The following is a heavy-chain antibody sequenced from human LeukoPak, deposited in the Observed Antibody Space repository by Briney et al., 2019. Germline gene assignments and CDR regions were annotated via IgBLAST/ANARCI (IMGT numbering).Heavy chain of an antibody. Sequence: GGSLRLSCAASGFTFSNYAMHWVRQAPGKGLEWVTFIRYDGSNKYYADSVKGRFTISRDNSKNTLYLQMNSLRAEDTAVYYCAKGRYYNILTGYPRQYYFDYWGQGTLVTVSS. J-gene: IGHJ4*02. D-gene: IGHD3-9*01. CDR2: IRYDGSNK. V-gene: IGHV3-30*02. CDR3: AKGRYYNILTGYPRQYYFDY. CDR1: GFTFSNYA.